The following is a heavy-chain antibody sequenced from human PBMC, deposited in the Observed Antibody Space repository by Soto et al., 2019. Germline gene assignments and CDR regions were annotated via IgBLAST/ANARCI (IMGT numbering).Heavy chain of an antibody. D-gene: IGHD2-15*01. Sequence: EVQLLESGGGLVQPGGSLRLSCAASGFTFSSYAMSWVRQAPGKGLEWVSAISGSGGSTYYADSVKGRFTISRDNSKNTLYLQMNRLRAEDTAVYYCAKDHEDIVVVVASTLDYWGQGTLVTVSS. CDR3: AKDHEDIVVVVASTLDY. CDR2: ISGSGGST. J-gene: IGHJ4*02. V-gene: IGHV3-23*01. CDR1: GFTFSSYA.